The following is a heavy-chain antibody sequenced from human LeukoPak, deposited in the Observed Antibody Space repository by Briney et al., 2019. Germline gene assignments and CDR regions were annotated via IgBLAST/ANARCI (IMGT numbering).Heavy chain of an antibody. CDR2: MNPNSGNT. Sequence: SVKVSCKASGYTFTSYDFNWVRQATGQGLEWMGWMNPNSGNTGYAQKFQRKATMTRTTSISTAYMELSSLRSENTAVYYCARGRRRSSSWYAFDIWGRGTMVTVSS. J-gene: IGHJ3*02. CDR1: GYTFTSYD. V-gene: IGHV1-8*01. D-gene: IGHD6-13*01. CDR3: ARGRRRSSSWYAFDI.